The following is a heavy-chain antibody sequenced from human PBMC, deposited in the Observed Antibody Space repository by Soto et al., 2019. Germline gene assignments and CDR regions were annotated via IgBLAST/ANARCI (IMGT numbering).Heavy chain of an antibody. D-gene: IGHD2-21*02. J-gene: IGHJ6*02. Sequence: SVKVSCKASGGTFSSYASSWVRQAPGQGLEWMGGIIPIFGTANYAQKFQGRVTITADESTSTAYMELSSLRSEDTAVYYCAREGRGDKGRYYYGMDVWGQGTTVTV. V-gene: IGHV1-69*13. CDR3: AREGRGDKGRYYYGMDV. CDR1: GGTFSSYA. CDR2: IIPIFGTA.